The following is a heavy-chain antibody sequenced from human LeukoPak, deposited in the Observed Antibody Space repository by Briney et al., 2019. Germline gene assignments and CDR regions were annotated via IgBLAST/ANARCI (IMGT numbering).Heavy chain of an antibody. D-gene: IGHD3-10*01. J-gene: IGHJ6*02. CDR3: AKEYGSGSYSYGMDV. Sequence: GGSLRLSCAASGFTFSSYAMSWVRQAPGKGLEWVSAISGSGGSTYYADSVKGRFTISRDNSKNTLYLQMNSLRGEDTAVYYCAKEYGSGSYSYGMDVWGQGTTVTVSS. V-gene: IGHV3-23*01. CDR1: GFTFSSYA. CDR2: ISGSGGST.